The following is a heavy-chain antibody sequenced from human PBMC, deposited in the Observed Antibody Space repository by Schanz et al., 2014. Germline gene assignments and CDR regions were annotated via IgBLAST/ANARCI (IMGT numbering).Heavy chain of an antibody. CDR3: AKGMGYCSGGTCYDYYYYGLDV. V-gene: IGHV3-64D*06. CDR1: GFTFSSYA. D-gene: IGHD2-15*01. J-gene: IGHJ6*02. CDR2: ITRSGGGT. Sequence: EVQLVESGGGLVQPGGSLRLSCSASGFTFSSYAMHWVRQASGKGLEYVSAITRSGGGTYYSDSVKGRFTISRDNSKNTLYLQMNSLSADDTAVFYCAKGMGYCSGGTCYDYYYYGLDVWGQGTTVTVSS.